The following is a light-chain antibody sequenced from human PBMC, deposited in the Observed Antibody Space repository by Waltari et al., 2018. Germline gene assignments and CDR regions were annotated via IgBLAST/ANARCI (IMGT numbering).Light chain of an antibody. CDR1: SSDIGGHNY. CDR3: SSYASSK. CDR2: DVV. J-gene: IGLJ2*01. V-gene: IGLV2-14*01. Sequence: QSALTQPASVSGSPGQTITISCTGTSSDIGGHNYVSWYQQHPGKAPKLMIYDVVKRPSGVSTRFSGSKSGNPASLTISGLQAEDDAIYYCSSYASSKFGGGTKLTVL.